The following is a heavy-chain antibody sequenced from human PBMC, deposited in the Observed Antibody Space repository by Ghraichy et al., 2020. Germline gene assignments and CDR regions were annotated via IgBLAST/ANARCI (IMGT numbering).Heavy chain of an antibody. CDR3: AWHSRWSDFDC. CDR1: GFTFNNYA. J-gene: IGHJ4*02. D-gene: IGHD4-23*01. Sequence: GESLNISCAASGFTFNNYAMSWVRQAPGKGLEWVSAISCSADTTYYANSVRGRFTISRDNSKNSVYLQMNSLRAEDTAVYYCAWHSRWSDFDCWAREPWSPSPQ. V-gene: IGHV3-23*01. CDR2: ISCSADTT.